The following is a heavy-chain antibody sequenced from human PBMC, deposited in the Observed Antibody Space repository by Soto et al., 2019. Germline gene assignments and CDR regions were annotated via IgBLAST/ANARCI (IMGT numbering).Heavy chain of an antibody. CDR2: MNPNSGNT. CDR3: ARLGYCTDGVCYDNWFDP. V-gene: IGHV1-8*01. Sequence: GASVKVSCKASGYTFTSYDINWVRQATGQGLEWMGWMNPNSGNTGYAQKFQGRVTMTRNTSISTAYMELCSLRSEDTAVYYCARLGYCTDGVCYDNWFDPWGQGTLVTVSS. J-gene: IGHJ5*02. D-gene: IGHD2-8*01. CDR1: GYTFTSYD.